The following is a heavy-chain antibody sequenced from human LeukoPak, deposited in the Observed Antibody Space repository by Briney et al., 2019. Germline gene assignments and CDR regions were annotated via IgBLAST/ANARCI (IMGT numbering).Heavy chain of an antibody. J-gene: IGHJ4*02. CDR2: IRYDGSNK. V-gene: IGHV3-30*02. Sequence: GGSLRLSCAASGFTFSSYGMHWVRQAPGKGLEWVAFIRYDGSNKYYADSVKGRFTISRDNSKNTLYLQMNSLRAEDTAVYYCAKAKVKAAPIDYWGQGTLVTVSS. CDR3: AKAKVKAAPIDY. CDR1: GFTFSSYG. D-gene: IGHD5-18*01.